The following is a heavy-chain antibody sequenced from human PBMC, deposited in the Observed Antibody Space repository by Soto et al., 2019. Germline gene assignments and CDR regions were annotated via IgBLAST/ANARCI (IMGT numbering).Heavy chain of an antibody. CDR3: AREGVGAASINFDY. CDR1: GFTFSSYA. V-gene: IGHV3-30-3*01. Sequence: QVQLVESGGGVVQPGRSLRLSCAASGFTFSSYAMHWVRQAPGKGLEWVAVISYDGSNKYYADSVKGRFTFSRDNSKNTVYLQMNSLRAEDTAVYYCAREGVGAASINFDYWGQGTLVTVSS. J-gene: IGHJ4*02. D-gene: IGHD2-15*01. CDR2: ISYDGSNK.